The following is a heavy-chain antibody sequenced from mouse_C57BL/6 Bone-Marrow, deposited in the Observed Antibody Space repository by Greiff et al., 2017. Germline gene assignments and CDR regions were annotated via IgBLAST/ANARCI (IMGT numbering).Heavy chain of an antibody. D-gene: IGHD2-10*01. CDR1: GYSFTTYW. CDR3: TRAYSGNTGIAY. CDR2: IYPGNSDT. Sequence: EVQLQQSGPVLARPGASVKMSCRASGYSFTTYWMNWVKQRPGQGLEWIGGIYPGNSDTSYNQTFKGKAKLTADTSASTAYMELSSLTKEDSACYYGTRAYSGNTGIAYGGQGTGASVAA. V-gene: IGHV1-5*01. J-gene: IGHJ3*01.